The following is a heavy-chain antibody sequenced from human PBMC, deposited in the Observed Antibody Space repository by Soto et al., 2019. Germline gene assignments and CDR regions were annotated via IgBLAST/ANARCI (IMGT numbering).Heavy chain of an antibody. V-gene: IGHV3-64*01. Sequence: GGSLRLSCAASGFTFSSYAMHWVRQAPGKGLEYVSAISSNGGSTYYANSVKGRFAISRDNSKNTLYLQMGSLRAEDMAVYYCARWAGIAAASDYWGQGTLVTVSS. CDR2: ISSNGGST. CDR3: ARWAGIAAASDY. CDR1: GFTFSSYA. J-gene: IGHJ4*02. D-gene: IGHD6-25*01.